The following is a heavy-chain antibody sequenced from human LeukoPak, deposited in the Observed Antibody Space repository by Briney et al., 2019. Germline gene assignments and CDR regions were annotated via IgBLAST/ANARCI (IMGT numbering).Heavy chain of an antibody. J-gene: IGHJ5*02. CDR3: ARTWFDP. CDR1: GFTVSSDY. CDR2: IYSGGST. V-gene: IGHV3-53*05. Sequence: GGSLRLSCAASGFTVSSDYISWVRQAPGKGLEWGSVIYSGGSTYYAASVKGRFTISRDKSKNTVYLQMTSLRFEDTEMYCCARTWFDPWGQETLVTVSS.